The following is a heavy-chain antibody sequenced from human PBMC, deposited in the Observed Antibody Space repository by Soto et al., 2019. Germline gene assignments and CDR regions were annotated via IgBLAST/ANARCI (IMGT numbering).Heavy chain of an antibody. CDR2: IKFDGTGI. Sequence: EVQLVESGGGLVQPGGSLRLSCVASGFTYSYYWMSWVRQAPGRGLEWVARIKFDGTGIQYADSAKGRFTISRDNAENSLYLQMRSLRDGDTAVYYCARDSGSGSASSLNHYFDYLGQGSLVTVSS. CDR1: GFTYSYYW. J-gene: IGHJ4*02. D-gene: IGHD3-10*01. V-gene: IGHV3-7*01. CDR3: ARDSGSGSASSLNHYFDY.